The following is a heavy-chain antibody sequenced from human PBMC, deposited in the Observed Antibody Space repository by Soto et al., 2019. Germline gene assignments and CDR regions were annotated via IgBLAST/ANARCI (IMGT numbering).Heavy chain of an antibody. CDR2: ISSSSSYI. Sequence: EVQLVESGGGLVKPGGSLRLSCAASGFTFSSYSMNWVRQAPGKGLEWVSSISSSSSYIYYAASVNGRFTISRDNAKNSLYLQMNSLRAEDTAVYSCERDVYGSSRYFDYWGQGTLVTVSS. J-gene: IGHJ4*02. V-gene: IGHV3-21*01. CDR3: ERDVYGSSRYFDY. CDR1: GFTFSSYS. D-gene: IGHD6-6*01.